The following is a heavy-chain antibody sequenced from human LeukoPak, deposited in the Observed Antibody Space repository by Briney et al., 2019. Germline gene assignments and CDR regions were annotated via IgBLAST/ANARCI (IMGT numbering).Heavy chain of an antibody. CDR3: ARDLGLSVGVTPFAS. V-gene: IGHV3-23*01. CDR1: GFTFSTYA. J-gene: IGHJ4*02. Sequence: GGSLRLSCAASGFTFSTYAMSWVRQAPGKGLEWVSSICGSGSSIHCVDSYYRDSVEGRFTISRDNSKDTLYLQVNSLRAEDTAVYYCARDLGLSVGVTPFASWGRGTLVTVSS. CDR2: ICGSGSSIHCVDS. D-gene: IGHD1-26*01.